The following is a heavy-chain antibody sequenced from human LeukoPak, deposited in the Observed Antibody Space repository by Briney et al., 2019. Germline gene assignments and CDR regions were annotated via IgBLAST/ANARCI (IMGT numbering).Heavy chain of an antibody. CDR3: VRDGGVSGYDLLDY. CDR2: INQDGSEE. V-gene: IGHV3-7*01. D-gene: IGHD5-12*01. J-gene: IGHJ4*02. CDR1: GFTFSSYA. Sequence: GGSLRLSCAASGFTFSSYAMSWVRQAPGKGLEWVAHINQDGSEEHYMDSVKARFIISRDNAKNSLSLQMDSLRAEDTAVYYCVRDGGVSGYDLLDYWGQGTLVTVSS.